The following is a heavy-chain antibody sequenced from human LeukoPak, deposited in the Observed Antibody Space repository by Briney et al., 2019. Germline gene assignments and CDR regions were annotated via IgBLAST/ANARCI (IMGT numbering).Heavy chain of an antibody. V-gene: IGHV5-51*01. CDR1: GYSFTSYW. D-gene: IGHD6-13*01. CDR3: ARHGSSWYPGSWFDP. CDR2: IYPGDSDT. Sequence: NHGESLKISCKGSGYSFTSYWIGWVRQMPGKGLEWMGIIYPGDSDTRYSPSFQGQVTISADKSISTAYLQWSSLKASDTAMYYCARHGSSWYPGSWFDPWGQGTLVTVSS. J-gene: IGHJ5*02.